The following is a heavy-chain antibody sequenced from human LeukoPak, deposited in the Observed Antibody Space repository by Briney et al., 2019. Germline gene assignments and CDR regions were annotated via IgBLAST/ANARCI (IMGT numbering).Heavy chain of an antibody. CDR3: ASEAQAFDI. CDR2: ISSSSSTI. Sequence: GSLRLSCAASGFTFSSYSMNWVRQAPGKGLEWVSYISSSSSTIHYADSVKGRFTISRDNAKNSLYLQMNSLRAEDTAVYYCASEAQAFDIWGQGTMVTVSS. CDR1: GFTFSSYS. J-gene: IGHJ3*02. V-gene: IGHV3-48*01.